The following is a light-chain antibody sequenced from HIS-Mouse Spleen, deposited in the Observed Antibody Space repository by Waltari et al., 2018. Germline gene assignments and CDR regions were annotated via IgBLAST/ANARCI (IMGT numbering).Light chain of an antibody. V-gene: IGLV3-21*02. CDR1: VLAKKY. CDR3: QVWDSSSDHVV. J-gene: IGLJ2*01. Sequence: SYELTQPSSVSVSPGQTARITCPGDVLAKKYARWFQQKPGQAPVLVVYDDSDRPSGIPERFSGSNSGNTATLTISRVEAGDEADYYCQVWDSSSDHVVFCGGTKLTVL. CDR2: DDS.